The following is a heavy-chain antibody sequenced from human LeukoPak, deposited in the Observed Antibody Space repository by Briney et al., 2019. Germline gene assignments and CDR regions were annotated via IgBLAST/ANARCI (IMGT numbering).Heavy chain of an antibody. CDR1: GGSISSYY. V-gene: IGHV4-59*08. Sequence: SETLSLTCTVSGGSISSYYWSWIRQPPGKGLEWIGYIYYSGSTNYNPSLKSRVTISVDTSKNQFSLKLSSVTAADTAVYYCARHVSAAGTHNWFDPWGQGTLDTVSS. J-gene: IGHJ5*02. D-gene: IGHD6-13*01. CDR2: IYYSGST. CDR3: ARHVSAAGTHNWFDP.